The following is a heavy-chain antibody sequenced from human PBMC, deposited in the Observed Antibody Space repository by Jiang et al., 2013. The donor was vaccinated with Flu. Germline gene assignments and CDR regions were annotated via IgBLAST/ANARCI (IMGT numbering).Heavy chain of an antibody. Sequence: GAEVKKPGESLKISCKGSGYSFTSYWIGWVRQMPGKGLEWMGIIYPGDSDTRYSPSFQGQVTISADKSISTAYLQWSSLKASDTAMYYCARPSLVVVAATSPKGGWYFDLWGRGTLVTVSS. CDR3: ARPSLVVVAATSPKGGWYFDL. V-gene: IGHV5-51*03. J-gene: IGHJ2*01. CDR2: IYPGDSDT. D-gene: IGHD2-15*01. CDR1: GYSFTSYW.